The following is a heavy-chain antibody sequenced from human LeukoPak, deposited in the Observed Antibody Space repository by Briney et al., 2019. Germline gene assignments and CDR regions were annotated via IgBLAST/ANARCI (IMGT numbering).Heavy chain of an antibody. CDR2: IGRSGGTT. V-gene: IGHV3-23*01. CDR1: GFTFSSYA. D-gene: IGHD3-10*01. CDR3: AKDSSHYYGSGSYYNDY. Sequence: PGGSLRLSCAASGFTFSSYAMSWVRQAPGKGLEWVSAIGRSGGTTSYADSVKGRFTISRDNSKNTLYLQMNSLRAEDTAVYYCAKDSSHYYGSGSYYNDYWGQGTLVTVSS. J-gene: IGHJ4*02.